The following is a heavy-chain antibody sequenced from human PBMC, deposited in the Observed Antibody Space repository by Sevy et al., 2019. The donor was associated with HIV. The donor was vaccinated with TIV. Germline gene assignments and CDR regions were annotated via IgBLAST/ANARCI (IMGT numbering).Heavy chain of an antibody. V-gene: IGHV3-11*01. J-gene: IGHJ4*02. Sequence: GGSLRLSCAASGFTFSDYYMSWIRQAPGKGLEWVSYISSSGSTIYYADSVKGRFTISRVNAKNSLYLQMNSLRAEDTAVYYCARDSPPTYSGYYYVFDYWGQGTLVTVSS. CDR3: ARDSPPTYSGYYYVFDY. CDR2: ISSSGSTI. D-gene: IGHD3-22*01. CDR1: GFTFSDYY.